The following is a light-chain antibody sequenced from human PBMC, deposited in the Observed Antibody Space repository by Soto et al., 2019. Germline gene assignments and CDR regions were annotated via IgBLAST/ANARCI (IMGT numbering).Light chain of an antibody. CDR3: QQYGRSPFT. Sequence: EIVLTQSPGTLSLSPGERATLSCRASQSVSSSYLAWYQQKPGQAPRLLIYGASSRATGIPDRFSGSGSGTDFTLTISRLEPEDFAVYYCQQYGRSPFTCGPGTKGD. CDR1: QSVSSSY. CDR2: GAS. V-gene: IGKV3-20*01. J-gene: IGKJ3*01.